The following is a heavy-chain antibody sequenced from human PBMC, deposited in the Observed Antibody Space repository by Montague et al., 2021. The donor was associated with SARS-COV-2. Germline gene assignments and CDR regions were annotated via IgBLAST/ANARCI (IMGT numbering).Heavy chain of an antibody. CDR1: GGSISSSSYY. Sequence: SETLSLTCTVSGGSISSSSYYWGWIRQPPGRGLEWIGSIYYSGSTYYNPSLKSRVTISGDTSRNQFSLRLTSVTAADTAMYYCARAVIYGGYAFAYFDFWGQGVLVTVSS. J-gene: IGHJ4*02. CDR3: ARAVIYGGYAFAYFDF. CDR2: IYYSGST. V-gene: IGHV4-39*07. D-gene: IGHD5-12*01.